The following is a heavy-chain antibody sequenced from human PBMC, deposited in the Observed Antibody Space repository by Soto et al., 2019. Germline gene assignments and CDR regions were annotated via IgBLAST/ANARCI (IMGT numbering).Heavy chain of an antibody. Sequence: GGSLRLSCAASGFTFSSYAMHWVRQAPGKGLEWVAVISYDGSNKYYADSVKGRCTISRDNSKNTLYLQMNSLRAEDTAVYYCARVGITIFGVVHYYYYGMDVWAQRTTVPVSS. D-gene: IGHD3-3*01. CDR1: GFTFSSYA. CDR2: ISYDGSNK. J-gene: IGHJ6*02. V-gene: IGHV3-30-3*01. CDR3: ARVGITIFGVVHYYYYGMDV.